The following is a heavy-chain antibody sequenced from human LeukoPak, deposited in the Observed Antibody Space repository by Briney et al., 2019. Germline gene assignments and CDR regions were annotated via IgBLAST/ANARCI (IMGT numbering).Heavy chain of an antibody. CDR1: GGSITSYH. CDR3: ARTPGVVPAAIFLDGGMDV. J-gene: IGHJ6*02. V-gene: IGHV4-59*12. CDR2: IYYSGST. Sequence: PSETLSLTCTVSGGSITSYHYSWIRQPPGKGLEWIGYIYYSGSTNYNPSLKSRVTISVDTSKNQFSLKLSSVTAADTAVYYCARTPGVVPAAIFLDGGMDVWGQGTTVTVSS. D-gene: IGHD2-2*01.